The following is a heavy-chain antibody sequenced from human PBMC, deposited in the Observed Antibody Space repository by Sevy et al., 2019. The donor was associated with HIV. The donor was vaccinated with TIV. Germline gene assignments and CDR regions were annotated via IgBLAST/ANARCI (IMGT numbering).Heavy chain of an antibody. Sequence: SETLSLTCAVYGGSFSGYYWSWIRQPPGKGLEWIGEINHSGSTNYNPSLKSRVTISVDTSKNQFSLKLSSVTAADTAVYYCARGGSSSGWYQTNDFDYWGQGTLVTVSS. CDR2: INHSGST. CDR3: ARGGSSSGWYQTNDFDY. J-gene: IGHJ4*02. CDR1: GGSFSGYY. V-gene: IGHV4-34*01. D-gene: IGHD6-13*01.